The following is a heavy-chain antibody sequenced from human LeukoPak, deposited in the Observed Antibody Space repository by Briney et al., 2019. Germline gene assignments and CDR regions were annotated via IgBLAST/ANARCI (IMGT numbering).Heavy chain of an antibody. J-gene: IGHJ4*02. CDR3: ARRNFGEADY. D-gene: IGHD3-10*01. CDR2: ISRSSSYT. CDR1: GFTFSDYY. V-gene: IGHV3-11*06. Sequence: GGSLRLSCAASGFTFSDYYMSWIRQAPGKGLEWVSYISRSSSYTKYADSVKGRFTISRDNAKNSLYLQMSSVRVDDTGVYYCARRNFGEADYWGQGTLVTVSS.